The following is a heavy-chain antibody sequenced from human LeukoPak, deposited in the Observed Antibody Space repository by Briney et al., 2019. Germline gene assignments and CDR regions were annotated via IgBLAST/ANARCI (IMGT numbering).Heavy chain of an antibody. V-gene: IGHV1-69*06. CDR2: IIPIFGTA. CDR3: ARDQVRYYDFWSGRGWFDP. Sequence: ASVKVSCKASGGTFSSYAISWVRQAPGQGLEWMGGIIPIFGTANYAQKFQGRVTITADKSMSTAYMELSSLRSEDTAVYYCARDQVRYYDFWSGRGWFDPWGQGTLVTVSS. CDR1: GGTFSSYA. D-gene: IGHD3-3*01. J-gene: IGHJ5*02.